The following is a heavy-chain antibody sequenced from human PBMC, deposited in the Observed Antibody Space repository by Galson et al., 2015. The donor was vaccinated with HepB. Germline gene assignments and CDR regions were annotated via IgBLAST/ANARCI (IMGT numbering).Heavy chain of an antibody. CDR3: AREVGAQWLVLGNVDY. J-gene: IGHJ4*02. CDR2: IKQDGSEK. CDR1: GFTFSSYW. Sequence: SLRLSCAASGFTFSSYWMSWVRQAPGKGLEWVANIKQDGSEKYYVDSVKGRFTISRDNAKNSLYLQMNSLRAEDTAVYYCAREVGAQWLVLGNVDYWGQGTLVTVSS. D-gene: IGHD6-19*01. V-gene: IGHV3-7*01.